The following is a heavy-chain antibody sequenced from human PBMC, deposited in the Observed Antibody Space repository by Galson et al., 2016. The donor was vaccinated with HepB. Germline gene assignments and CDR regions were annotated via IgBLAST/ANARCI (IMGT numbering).Heavy chain of an antibody. J-gene: IGHJ4*02. Sequence: SLRLSCAASGFTFSPYGMHWVRQAPGKGLEWVAVIWYDGSNKYYADSVKGRFTISRDNSKNTLYLQMNSLRAEDTVVYYCARDVYHLPYDSSGYFDYWGQGTLVTVSS. V-gene: IGHV3-33*01. CDR1: GFTFSPYG. CDR3: ARDVYHLPYDSSGYFDY. D-gene: IGHD3-22*01. CDR2: IWYDGSNK.